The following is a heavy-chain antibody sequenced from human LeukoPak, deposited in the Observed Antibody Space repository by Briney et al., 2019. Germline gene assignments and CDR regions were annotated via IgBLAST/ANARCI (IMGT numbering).Heavy chain of an antibody. CDR2: ISSSSSYI. D-gene: IGHD2-15*01. Sequence: GGSLRLSCAASGFTFSSYSMNWVRQAPGKGLEWVSSISSSSSYIYYADSVKGRFTISRDNAKNSLYLQMNSLRAEDTAVYYCARGFRYCSGGSCPEDYGMDVWGQGTTVTVSS. CDR1: GFTFSSYS. V-gene: IGHV3-21*01. CDR3: ARGFRYCSGGSCPEDYGMDV. J-gene: IGHJ6*02.